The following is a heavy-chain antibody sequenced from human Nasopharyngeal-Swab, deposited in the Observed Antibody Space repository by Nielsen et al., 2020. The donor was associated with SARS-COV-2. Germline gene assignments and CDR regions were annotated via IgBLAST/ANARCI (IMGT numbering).Heavy chain of an antibody. J-gene: IGHJ4*02. CDR2: IKQDGSEK. Sequence: GESLKISCAASGFTFSSYWMNWVRQAQGKGLEWVAGIKQDGSEKYYVDSVKGRFTISRDNAKNSLYLQMNSLRAEDTAVYYCARGRTGVGYWGQGTLVTVSS. V-gene: IGHV3-7*01. CDR1: GFTFSSYW. D-gene: IGHD7-27*01. CDR3: ARGRTGVGY.